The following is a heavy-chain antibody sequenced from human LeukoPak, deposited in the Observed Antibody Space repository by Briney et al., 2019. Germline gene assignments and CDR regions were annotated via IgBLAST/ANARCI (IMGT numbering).Heavy chain of an antibody. D-gene: IGHD6-13*01. CDR2: ISWDGGST. CDR3: AKDRAVYSSSWYYFDY. CDR1: GFTFDDYA. Sequence: PGGSLRLSCAASGFTFDDYAMHWVRHAPGKGLEWVSLISWDGGSTYYADSVKGRFTISRDNSKNSLYLQMNSLRAEDTALYYCAKDRAVYSSSWYYFDYWGQGTLVTVSS. J-gene: IGHJ4*02. V-gene: IGHV3-43D*04.